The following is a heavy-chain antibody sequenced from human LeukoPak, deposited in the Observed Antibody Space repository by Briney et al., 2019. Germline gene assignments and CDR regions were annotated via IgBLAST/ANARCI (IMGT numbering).Heavy chain of an antibody. D-gene: IGHD5-18*01. Sequence: PGGSLKLSCVASRFTFSNHYMSWVRQAPGKGLEWVATIKPDGSETSYVDSVKGRFTVSRDNAKNSLYLQMSSLRAEDTAVYHCARNLVHLWNVFDFWGLGTMVTVSS. V-gene: IGHV3-7*01. CDR2: IKPDGSET. CDR1: RFTFSNHY. CDR3: ARNLVHLWNVFDF. J-gene: IGHJ3*01.